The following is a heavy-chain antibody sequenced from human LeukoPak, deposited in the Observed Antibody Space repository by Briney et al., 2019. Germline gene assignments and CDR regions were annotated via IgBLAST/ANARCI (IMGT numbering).Heavy chain of an antibody. V-gene: IGHV3-74*01. D-gene: IGHD1-7*01. CDR2: IDIDGNT. CDR3: ARDMNYNLDY. CDR1: GFTFRNSY. J-gene: IGHJ4*02. Sequence: GGSLRLSCAASGFTFRNSYIHWVRQAPGKGLVWDSRIDIDGNTIYADPVKGRFTIPRDNAKSTLYLQMNSLRPDDTAVYYCARDMNYNLDYWGQGALVTVSP.